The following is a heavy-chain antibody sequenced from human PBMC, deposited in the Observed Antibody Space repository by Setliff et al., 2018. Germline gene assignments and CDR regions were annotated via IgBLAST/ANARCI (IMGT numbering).Heavy chain of an antibody. Sequence: ASVKVSCKASGYTFTNHYMHWVRQAPGQGLEWMGMISASSGNTNSAQKLQGRVTMTTDTSTSTAYMELRSLRSDDTAVYYCARDSPTVVTHIRAFDIWGQGTMVTVSS. J-gene: IGHJ3*02. CDR1: GYTFTNHY. CDR3: ARDSPTVVTHIRAFDI. D-gene: IGHD4-17*01. V-gene: IGHV1-18*04. CDR2: ISASSGNT.